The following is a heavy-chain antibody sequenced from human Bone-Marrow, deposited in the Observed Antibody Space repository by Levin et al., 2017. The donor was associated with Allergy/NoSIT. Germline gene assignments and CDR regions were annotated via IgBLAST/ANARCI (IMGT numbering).Heavy chain of an antibody. J-gene: IGHJ4*02. V-gene: IGHV4-31*03. CDR2: IYYSGNT. CDR1: GGSISGGGYY. CDR3: ARFHGYDFDY. Sequence: SETLSLTCTVSGGSISGGGYYWSWIRQHPGKGLEWIGYIYYSGNTYYNPSLKSRVIISVVTSKNQLSLKLTSVTVADTAVYYCARFHGYDFDYWGQGTLVTVSS. D-gene: IGHD5-12*01.